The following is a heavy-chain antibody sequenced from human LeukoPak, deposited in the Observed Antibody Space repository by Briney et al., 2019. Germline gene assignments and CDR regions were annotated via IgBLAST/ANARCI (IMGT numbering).Heavy chain of an antibody. J-gene: IGHJ4*02. V-gene: IGHV3-49*04. Sequence: GGSLRLSCTASGFTFGDYAMTWVRQAPGKGLEWVGFIRSKIYGGTPEYAASVKGRFNISRHDSKGIAYLKMNSLKTEDTAVYYCTRDQTPYYWGQGTLVTVSS. CDR3: TRDQTPYY. CDR2: IRSKIYGGTP. CDR1: GFTFGDYA.